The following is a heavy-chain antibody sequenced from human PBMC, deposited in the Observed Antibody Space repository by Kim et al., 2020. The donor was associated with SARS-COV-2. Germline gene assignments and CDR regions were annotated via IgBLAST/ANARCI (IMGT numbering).Heavy chain of an antibody. CDR2: IRSKTDGGTT. J-gene: IGHJ4*02. D-gene: IGHD4-17*01. CDR3: ATDRAVNPDY. Sequence: GGSLRLSCAAPGFTFSTVWLSWVRQAPGKGLEWVGRIRSKTDGGTTDYAAPVKGRFTISRDDSKNTLYLQMNSLKTEDTAVYYCATDRAVNPDYWGQGTLVTVSS. CDR1: GFTFSTVW. V-gene: IGHV3-15*01.